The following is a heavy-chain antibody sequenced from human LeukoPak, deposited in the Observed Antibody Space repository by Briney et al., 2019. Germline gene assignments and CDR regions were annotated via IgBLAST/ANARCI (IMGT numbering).Heavy chain of an antibody. V-gene: IGHV3-53*05. Sequence: GGSLRLSCVASGFSVSTNYMNWVRQAPGKGPEWVSVLYDSNENFYLAAVEGRFFISRDSPTNTLYLQMNSLRPEDTAVYYCARGLSGHSIFGSGLSDYWGRGTPVTVSS. CDR3: ARGLSGHSIFGSGLSDY. CDR2: LYDSNEN. D-gene: IGHD3-22*01. CDR1: GFSVSTNY. J-gene: IGHJ4*02.